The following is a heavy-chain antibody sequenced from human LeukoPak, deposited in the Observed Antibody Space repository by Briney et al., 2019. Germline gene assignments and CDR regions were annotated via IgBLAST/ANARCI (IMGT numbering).Heavy chain of an antibody. Sequence: PSETLSLTCAVSGYSISSGYYWGWIRQPPGKGLEWIGSMYHSGSTYYNPSPKSRVTISVDTSKNQFSLKLSSVTAADTAVYYCAREVVVVDRYFQHWGQGTLVTVSS. J-gene: IGHJ1*01. CDR3: AREVVVVDRYFQH. CDR1: GYSISSGYY. D-gene: IGHD2-15*01. CDR2: MYHSGST. V-gene: IGHV4-38-2*02.